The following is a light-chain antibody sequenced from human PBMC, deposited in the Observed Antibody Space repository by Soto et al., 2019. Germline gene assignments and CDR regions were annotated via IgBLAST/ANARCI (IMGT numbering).Light chain of an antibody. CDR2: GAS. V-gene: IGKV1-27*01. CDR1: QGISNY. Sequence: DIQMTQSPSSLSASVGDRVTITCRASQGISNYLAWYQQKPGKVPELLIYGASTLKSGGPSRFSVSGSGTDFTLTISSLQPEDVATYYCQKYNSAPLNFGPGTKVDIK. J-gene: IGKJ3*01. CDR3: QKYNSAPLN.